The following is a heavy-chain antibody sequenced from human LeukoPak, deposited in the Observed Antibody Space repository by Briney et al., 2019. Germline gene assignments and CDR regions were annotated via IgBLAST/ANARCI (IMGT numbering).Heavy chain of an antibody. CDR3: ARQVVVITHFDY. CDR2: INPSGDNT. Sequence: GASVKVSCKASGYTFTNNFMHWVRQAPGQGLEWMGIINPSGDNTWYAQKFQGRVTMTRDMATSTDYMEVSSLRSEDTAVYYCARQVVVITHFDYWGQGTLVTVSS. J-gene: IGHJ4*02. CDR1: GYTFTNNF. V-gene: IGHV1-46*01. D-gene: IGHD3-22*01.